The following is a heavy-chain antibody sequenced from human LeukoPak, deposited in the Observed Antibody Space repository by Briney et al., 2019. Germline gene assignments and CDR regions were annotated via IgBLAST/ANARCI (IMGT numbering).Heavy chain of an antibody. CDR3: ARDFDAYSSNYY. Sequence: ASVTDSCKTSGFTFTGYYMHWVRLAPGQGLEWMGWIYPHSGGTRYAQNFQGRVTMTRDTSISTAYMELRRLRSDDTAVYYCARDFDAYSSNYYWGQGTLVTVSS. CDR2: IYPHSGGT. CDR1: GFTFTGYY. D-gene: IGHD6-6*01. J-gene: IGHJ4*02. V-gene: IGHV1-2*02.